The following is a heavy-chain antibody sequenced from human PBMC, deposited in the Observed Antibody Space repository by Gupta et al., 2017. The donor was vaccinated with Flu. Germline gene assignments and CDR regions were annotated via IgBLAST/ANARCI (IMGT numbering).Heavy chain of an antibody. CDR3: AALWFGEERSYYNPMDV. Sequence: QVQLQESGPGLVKPSQTLSLTCTLSGGSISSVGYYWPWIRQPPGKGLEWIGHIHYTWSTFYNPSLRSRLAMSVDTSKNQFSLNLRSVTAADTAVYFCAALWFGEERSYYNPMDVWGQGTTVTVSS. CDR1: GGSISSVGYY. V-gene: IGHV4-31*03. D-gene: IGHD3-10*01. CDR2: IHYTWST. J-gene: IGHJ6*02.